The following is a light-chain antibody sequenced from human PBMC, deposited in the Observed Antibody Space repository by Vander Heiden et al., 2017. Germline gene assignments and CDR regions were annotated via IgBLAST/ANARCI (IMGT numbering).Light chain of an antibody. J-gene: IGKJ1*01. CDR1: QSISSW. CDR2: KAS. Sequence: DIQMTQSPSTLSASVGDRVTITCRASQSISSWLAWYQQKPGKAPKLLVSKASSLESGVPSRFSGSGSGTEFTLAIRSLQPNDFATYYCLQDDTYPLTFGQGTKVEVK. V-gene: IGKV1-5*03. CDR3: LQDDTYPLT.